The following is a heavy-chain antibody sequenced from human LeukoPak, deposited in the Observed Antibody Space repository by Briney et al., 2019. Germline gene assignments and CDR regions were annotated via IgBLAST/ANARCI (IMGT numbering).Heavy chain of an antibody. CDR2: ISGSGGST. CDR3: AKVRSRHDYGDFFDY. Sequence: PGGSLRLPCAASGFTFSSYAMSWVRQAPGKGLEWVSAISGSGGSTYDADSVKGRFTISRDNSKNTLYLQMNSLRAEDTAVYYCAKVRSRHDYGDFFDYWGQGTLVTASS. CDR1: GFTFSSYA. J-gene: IGHJ4*02. V-gene: IGHV3-23*01. D-gene: IGHD4-17*01.